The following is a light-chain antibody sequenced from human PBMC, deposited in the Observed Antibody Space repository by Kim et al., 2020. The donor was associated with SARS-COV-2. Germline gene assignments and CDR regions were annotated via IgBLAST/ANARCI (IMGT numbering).Light chain of an antibody. CDR2: HTS. Sequence: GTVSLTWSSKHITVSSGTSTYRLQQETGPAPMTVIYHTSNTPSSAPARFSGSRLGGKPALTLSGAEHEDEADYYSLLSYGDTRVFGGGTQLTVL. V-gene: IGLV7-46*01. CDR1: HITVSSGTS. CDR3: LLSYGDTRV. J-gene: IGLJ3*02.